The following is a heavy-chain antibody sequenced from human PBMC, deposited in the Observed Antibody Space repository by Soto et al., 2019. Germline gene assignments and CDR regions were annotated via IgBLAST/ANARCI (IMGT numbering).Heavy chain of an antibody. J-gene: IGHJ4*02. V-gene: IGHV3-23*01. CDR1: GFTFSSYA. CDR3: AKSYCSSTSCYDWAFDY. D-gene: IGHD2-2*01. Sequence: GGSLRLSCAASGFTFSSYAMSWVRQAPGKGLEWVSAISGSGGSTYYADSVKGRFTISRDNSKNTLYLQMNSLRAEDTAVYYCAKSYCSSTSCYDWAFDYWGQGTLVTVSS. CDR2: ISGSGGST.